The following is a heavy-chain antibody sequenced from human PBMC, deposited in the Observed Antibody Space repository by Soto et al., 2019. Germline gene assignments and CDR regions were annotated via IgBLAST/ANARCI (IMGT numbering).Heavy chain of an antibody. D-gene: IGHD4-4*01. CDR2: IYPGDSDT. CDR3: ARIWEMATVAAFDS. V-gene: IGHV5-51*01. J-gene: IGHJ5*01. CDR1: GYTFTSYW. Sequence: PGESLKISCRGSGYTFTSYWIGWVRQMPGKGLEWMGIIYPGDSDTRYSPSFQGQVTISADKSISTAYLQWSSLRASDTAMYYCARIWEMATVAAFDSWGHGTLVTVSS.